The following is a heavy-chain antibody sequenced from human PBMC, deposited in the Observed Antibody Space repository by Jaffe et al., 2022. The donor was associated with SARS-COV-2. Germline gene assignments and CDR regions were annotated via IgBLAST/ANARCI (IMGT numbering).Heavy chain of an antibody. J-gene: IGHJ6*02. CDR1: GFTFSSYS. V-gene: IGHV3-48*02. CDR3: ARDRPYNSEYYYYYYGMDV. D-gene: IGHD1-20*01. CDR2: ISSSSSTI. Sequence: EVQLVESGGGLVQPGGSLRLSCAASGFTFSSYSMNWVRQAPGKGLEWVSYISSSSSTIYYADSVKGRFTISRDNAKNSLYLQMNSLRDEDTAVYYCARDRPYNSEYYYYYYGMDVWGQGTTVTVSS.